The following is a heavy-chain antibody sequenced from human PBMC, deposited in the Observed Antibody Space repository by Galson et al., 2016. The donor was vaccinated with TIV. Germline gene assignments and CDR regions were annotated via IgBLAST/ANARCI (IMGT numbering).Heavy chain of an antibody. V-gene: IGHV3-23*01. CDR3: AKMDSSGFDYVRRFDF. CDR1: GFTFSSHA. Sequence: SLRLSCAASGFTFSSHAMSWVRQAPGKGLEWVSAIRGSGAYTHYADPVKGRFTISRDDPKNTLYLQMSSLRADDTAVYFCAKMDSSGFDYVRRFDFWGQGTLATVSS. D-gene: IGHD4-17*01. J-gene: IGHJ4*02. CDR2: IRGSGAYT.